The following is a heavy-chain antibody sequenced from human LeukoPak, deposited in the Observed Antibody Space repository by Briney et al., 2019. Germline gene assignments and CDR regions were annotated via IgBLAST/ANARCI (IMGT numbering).Heavy chain of an antibody. CDR2: IWYDVSKT. J-gene: IGHJ4*02. V-gene: IGHV3-30*18. Sequence: PGRSLRLSCAASGFTFRSYAIHWVRQAPGKVLEWVAIIWYDVSKTYYEESVKGRLTTSRDNSNNMAYLQMSSLRVEDTAVYYCAKEVGPDLGAWGQGPLVTVSS. CDR3: AKEVGPDLGA. D-gene: IGHD1-26*01. CDR1: GFTFRSYA.